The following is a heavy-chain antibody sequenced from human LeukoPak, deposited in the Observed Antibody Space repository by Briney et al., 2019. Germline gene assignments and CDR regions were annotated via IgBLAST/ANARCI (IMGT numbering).Heavy chain of an antibody. D-gene: IGHD3-22*01. V-gene: IGHV4-39*01. Sequence: SETLSLTCTVSGGSISSSSYYWGWIRQPPGKGLEWIGSIYYSGSTYYNPSLKSRVTISVDTSKNQFSLKLSSVTAADTAVYYCARHXHTYYYDSSGYGGRYYFDYWGQGTLVTV. CDR1: GGSISSSSYY. CDR2: IYYSGST. J-gene: IGHJ4*02. CDR3: ARHXHTYYYDSSGYGGRYYFDY.